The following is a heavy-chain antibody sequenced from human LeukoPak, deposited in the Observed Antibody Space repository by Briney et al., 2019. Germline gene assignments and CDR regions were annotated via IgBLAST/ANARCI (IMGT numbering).Heavy chain of an antibody. CDR2: ISGSGGSA. CDR3: AKDGAAITGTTPRRFDP. CDR1: GFTFSSYA. Sequence: GGSLRLSCAASGFTFSSYAMSWVRQAPGKGLEWVSGISGSGGSAYYADSVKGRFTISRDNSKNTLYLQMNSLRAEDTAVYYCAKDGAAITGTTPRRFDPWGQGTLVTVSS. D-gene: IGHD1-7*01. J-gene: IGHJ5*02. V-gene: IGHV3-23*01.